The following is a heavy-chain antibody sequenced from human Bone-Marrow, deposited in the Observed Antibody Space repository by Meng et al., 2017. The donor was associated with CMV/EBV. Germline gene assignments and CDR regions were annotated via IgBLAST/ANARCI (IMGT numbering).Heavy chain of an antibody. CDR3: ARGGQQLVLGHFDY. D-gene: IGHD6-13*01. CDR2: INAYNGNT. Sequence: QVQLVQAGPEVKQPGASVKVSCKASGYTFTSYGISWVRQAPGQGLHWMAWINAYNGNTNYAQKFQGRVTMTTDTSTSTAYMELRSLRSDDTAVYYCARGGQQLVLGHFDYWGQGTLVTVSS. J-gene: IGHJ4*02. V-gene: IGHV1-18*01. CDR1: GYTFTSYG.